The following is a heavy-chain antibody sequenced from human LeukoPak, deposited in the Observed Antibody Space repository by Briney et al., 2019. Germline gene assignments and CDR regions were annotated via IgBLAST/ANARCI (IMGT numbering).Heavy chain of an antibody. CDR2: IYYSGST. D-gene: IGHD2-2*01. CDR1: GGSISSYY. J-gene: IGHJ4*02. Sequence: SETLSLTCTVSGGSISSYYWSWIRQPPGKGLEWIGYIYYSGSTNYNPSLKSRVTISVDTSKNQFSLKLSSVTAADTAVYYCARDSPSDYLDYWGQGTLVTVSS. CDR3: ARDSPSDYLDY. V-gene: IGHV4-59*01.